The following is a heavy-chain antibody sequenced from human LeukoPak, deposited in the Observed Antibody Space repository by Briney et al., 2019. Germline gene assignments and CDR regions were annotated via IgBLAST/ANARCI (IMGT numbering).Heavy chain of an antibody. J-gene: IGHJ4*02. Sequence: GGSLRLSCAASGFTFDDYAMSWVRQAPGKGLEWVSAISGSGGSTYYADSVKGRFTISRDNSKNTLYLQMNSLRAEDTAVYYCASLRIAVAATGDYWGQGTLVTVSS. CDR3: ASLRIAVAATGDY. V-gene: IGHV3-23*01. CDR2: ISGSGGST. CDR1: GFTFDDYA. D-gene: IGHD6-19*01.